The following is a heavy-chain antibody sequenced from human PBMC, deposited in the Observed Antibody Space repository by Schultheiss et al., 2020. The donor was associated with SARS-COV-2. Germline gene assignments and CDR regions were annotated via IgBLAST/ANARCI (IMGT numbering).Heavy chain of an antibody. Sequence: SETLSLTCTVSGGSISSTTYYWGWFRQPPGKGLEWIGSIYYSGTTNYNPSLKSRVTISVDTSKNQFSLKLSSVTAADTAVYYCARHIADYDWFDPWGQGTLVTV. CDR3: ARHIADYDWFDP. D-gene: IGHD6-13*01. CDR1: GGSISSTTYY. V-gene: IGHV4-39*01. J-gene: IGHJ5*02. CDR2: IYYSGTT.